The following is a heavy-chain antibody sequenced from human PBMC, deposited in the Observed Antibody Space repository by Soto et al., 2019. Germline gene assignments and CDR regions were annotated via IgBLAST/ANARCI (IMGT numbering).Heavy chain of an antibody. D-gene: IGHD6-19*01. V-gene: IGHV3-30*18. J-gene: IGHJ4*02. CDR1: GFTFSSYG. CDR2: ISYDGSNK. CDR3: AKSHGYSSGLDY. Sequence: QVQLVESGGGVVQPGRSLRLSCAASGFTFSSYGMHWVRQAPGKGLEWVAVISYDGSNKYYADSVKGRFTIYIDNSKNKLYLQMNSLRAEDTAVSYCAKSHGYSSGLDYWGQGTLVTGSS.